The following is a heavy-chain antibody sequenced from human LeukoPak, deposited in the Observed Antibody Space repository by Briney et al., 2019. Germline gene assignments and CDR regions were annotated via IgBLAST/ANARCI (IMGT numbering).Heavy chain of an antibody. Sequence: ASVKVSCKASGYTFTSYGISWVRQAPGQGLEWMGWISAYNGNTNYAQKLQGRVTMTTDTSTSTAYMELRSLRSDDTAVYYCARDRKIAVATWTHDAFDIWGQGTMVTVSS. D-gene: IGHD6-19*01. CDR3: ARDRKIAVATWTHDAFDI. V-gene: IGHV1-18*01. J-gene: IGHJ3*02. CDR1: GYTFTSYG. CDR2: ISAYNGNT.